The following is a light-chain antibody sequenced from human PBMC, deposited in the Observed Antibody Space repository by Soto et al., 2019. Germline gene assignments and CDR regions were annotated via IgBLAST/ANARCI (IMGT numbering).Light chain of an antibody. Sequence: DIQLTQSPSFLSASVGDRVTITCRASQGIASHLAWYHQTPGKAPKFLIYAGSTLESGVPSRLSGSGFGTEFTLTISSLQPEDFATYYCQQVNTFPHTFGQGTKLEIK. CDR1: QGIASH. J-gene: IGKJ2*01. CDR3: QQVNTFPHT. V-gene: IGKV1-9*01. CDR2: AGS.